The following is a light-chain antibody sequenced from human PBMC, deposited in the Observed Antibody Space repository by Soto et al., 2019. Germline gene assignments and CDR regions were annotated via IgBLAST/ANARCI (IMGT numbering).Light chain of an antibody. CDR3: EQYDGH. Sequence: DIQMTQSPSTLSASVGDRVTITCRASQSINSWLARYQQKPGKAPKLLIYDASSLESGVPSRFSGIGSGTEFILSISSLQPDDFATYYCEQYDGHFGQGTKLEI. J-gene: IGKJ2*01. V-gene: IGKV1-5*01. CDR2: DAS. CDR1: QSINSW.